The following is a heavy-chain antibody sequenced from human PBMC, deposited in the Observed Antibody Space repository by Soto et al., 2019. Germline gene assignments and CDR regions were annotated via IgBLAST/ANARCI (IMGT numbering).Heavy chain of an antibody. CDR3: ARDREMATSFYYGMDV. V-gene: IGHV4-59*01. D-gene: IGHD5-12*01. CDR1: GGSISSNY. CDR2: IHYTGRT. Sequence: PSETLSLTCIVSGGSISSNYWSWIRQPPGKGLEWIGFIHYTGRTNFNPSLRSRVTISVDTSKNQFSLKLTSVTAADTAVYYCARDREMATSFYYGMDVWGQGTTVTVSS. J-gene: IGHJ6*02.